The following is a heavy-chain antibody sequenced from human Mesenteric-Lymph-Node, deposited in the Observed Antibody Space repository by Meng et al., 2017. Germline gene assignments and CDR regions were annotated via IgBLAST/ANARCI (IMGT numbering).Heavy chain of an antibody. Sequence: GESLKISCAASGFTLSDHYMDWVRQAPGKGLEWVGRGRNKAKGYTTDYAASVKGRFTISRDDSKNSLYLQMDSLKTEDTAVYYCARYGVGDSGNLDYWGQGTLVTVSS. V-gene: IGHV3-72*01. CDR2: GRNKAKGYTT. D-gene: IGHD1-26*01. CDR3: ARYGVGDSGNLDY. CDR1: GFTLSDHY. J-gene: IGHJ4*02.